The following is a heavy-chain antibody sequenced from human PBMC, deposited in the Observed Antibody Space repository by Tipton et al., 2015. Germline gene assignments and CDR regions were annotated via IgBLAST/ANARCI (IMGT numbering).Heavy chain of an antibody. D-gene: IGHD2-2*02. CDR2: IQYSGGT. CDR1: SDSISKYY. Sequence: LRLSCSVSSDSISKYYWSWIRQPPGKELEWIGYIQYSGGTNYNPSLKSRVTMSIDTSKNQFSLTLTSVNTADTAIYYCAGGAYTYNWFDPWGQGTLVTVSS. CDR3: AGGAYTYNWFDP. J-gene: IGHJ5*02. V-gene: IGHV4-59*01.